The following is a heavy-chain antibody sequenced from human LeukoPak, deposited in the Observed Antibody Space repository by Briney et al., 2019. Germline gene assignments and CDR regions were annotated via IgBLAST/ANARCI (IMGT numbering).Heavy chain of an antibody. D-gene: IGHD6-13*01. V-gene: IGHV1-2*02. Sequence: GASVKVSCKASGYTFTGYYMHWVRQAPGQGLEWMGWSNPNTGGTNYAQNFQGRVTMTRDTSISTAYMELTRLTSDDTAVYYCAPSSSWPYYFDYWGQGTLVTVSS. CDR1: GYTFTGYY. CDR2: SNPNTGGT. J-gene: IGHJ4*02. CDR3: APSSSWPYYFDY.